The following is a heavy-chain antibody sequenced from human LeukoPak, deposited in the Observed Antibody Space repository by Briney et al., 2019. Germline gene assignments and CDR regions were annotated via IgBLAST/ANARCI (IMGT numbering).Heavy chain of an antibody. CDR2: IKSKTDGGTI. D-gene: IGHD5-24*01. V-gene: IGHV3-15*01. J-gene: IGHJ4*02. CDR3: VSDGK. CDR1: GFPFNAYW. Sequence: PGGSLRLSCAASGFPFNAYWMTWVRQAPGKGLEWVGRIKSKTDGGTIDYAAPVKGRFIISRDDSKNTLYLQMNSLKTEDTAVYYCVSDGKWGQGTLVTVSS.